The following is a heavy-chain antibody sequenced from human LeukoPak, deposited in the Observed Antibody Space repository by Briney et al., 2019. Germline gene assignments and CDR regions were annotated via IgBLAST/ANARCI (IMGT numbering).Heavy chain of an antibody. CDR2: INNSGST. V-gene: IGHV4-34*01. D-gene: IGHD3-16*01. Sequence: SETLSLTCAVYGASFSDSYWSWIRQSPEKGLEWIGEINNSGSTSYNPSLNSRVIMSVGRSKNQFSLRLTSVTAADTAVYYCARGRYGPRLGNWGQGALVTVSS. J-gene: IGHJ4*02. CDR1: GASFSDSY. CDR3: ARGRYGPRLGN.